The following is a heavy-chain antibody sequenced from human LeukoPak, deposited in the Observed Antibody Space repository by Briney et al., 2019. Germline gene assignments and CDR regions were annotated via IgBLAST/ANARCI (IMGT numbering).Heavy chain of an antibody. CDR3: ARVGSMHVYYYYYGMDV. CDR2: INHSGST. Sequence: SETLSLTCAVYGGSFSGYYWSWIRQPPGKGLEWIGEINHSGSTNYNPSLKSRVTISVDTSKNQFSLKLSPVTAADTAVYYCARVGSMHVYYYYYGMDVWGQGTTVTVSS. V-gene: IGHV4-34*01. D-gene: IGHD3-16*01. J-gene: IGHJ6*02. CDR1: GGSFSGYY.